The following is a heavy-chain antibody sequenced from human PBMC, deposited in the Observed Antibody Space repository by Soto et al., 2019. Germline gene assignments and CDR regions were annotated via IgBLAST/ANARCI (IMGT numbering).Heavy chain of an antibody. J-gene: IGHJ5*02. CDR3: AKDFMVRGVISLGNWFDP. V-gene: IGHV3-23*01. Sequence: GGSLRLSCAASGFTFSSYAMSWVRQAPGKGLEWVSAISGSGGSTYYADSVKGRFTISRDNSKNTLYLQMDSLRAEDTAVYYCAKDFMVRGVISLGNWFDPWGQVTLLTVSS. CDR1: GFTFSSYA. CDR2: ISGSGGST. D-gene: IGHD3-10*01.